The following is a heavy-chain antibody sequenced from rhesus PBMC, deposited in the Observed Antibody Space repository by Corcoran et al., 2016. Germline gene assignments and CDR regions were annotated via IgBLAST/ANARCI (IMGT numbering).Heavy chain of an antibody. D-gene: IGHD5-12*01. CDR3: ARGDTATGTDY. Sequence: QVQLQESGPGLVKPSETLSLTCTVAGASISRYWWSWIGQPPGKGLEWIGEVNGNSGSTNYNPSLKSRVTISKDASKNQFSLKLSSVTAADTAVYYCARGDTATGTDYWGQGVLVTVSS. V-gene: IGHV4-80*01. J-gene: IGHJ4*01. CDR1: GASISRYW. CDR2: VNGNSGST.